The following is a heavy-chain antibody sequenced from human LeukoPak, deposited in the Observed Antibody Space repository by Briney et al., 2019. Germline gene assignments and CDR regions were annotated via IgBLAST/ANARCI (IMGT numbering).Heavy chain of an antibody. V-gene: IGHV4-34*01. CDR3: AKDHSGSYYSYFDY. D-gene: IGHD1-26*01. CDR2: INHSGST. J-gene: IGHJ4*02. Sequence: SETLSLTCAVYGGSFSGYYWSWIRQPPGKGLEWIGEINHSGSTNYNPSLKSRVTISVDTSKNQFSLKLSSVTAADTAVYYCAKDHSGSYYSYFDYWGQGTLVTVSS. CDR1: GGSFSGYY.